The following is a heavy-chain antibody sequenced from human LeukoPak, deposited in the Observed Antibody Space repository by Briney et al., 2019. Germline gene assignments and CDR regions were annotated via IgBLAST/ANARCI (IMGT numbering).Heavy chain of an antibody. CDR1: GGSISSGDYY. CDR3: ARAGNGGDYYYGMDV. CDR2: IYYSGST. J-gene: IGHJ6*02. D-gene: IGHD2-8*01. Sequence: SQTLSLTCTVSGGSISSGDYYWSWIRQHPGKGLEWIGYIYYSGSTYYNPSLKSRVTISIDTSKNQFSLKLSSVTAADTAVCYCARAGNGGDYYYGMDVWGQGTTVTVSS. V-gene: IGHV4-31*03.